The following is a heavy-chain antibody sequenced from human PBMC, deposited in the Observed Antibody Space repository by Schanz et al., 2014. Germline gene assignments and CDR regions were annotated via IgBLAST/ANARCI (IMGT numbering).Heavy chain of an antibody. J-gene: IGHJ2*01. V-gene: IGHV3-23*01. CDR1: GFTFSSYS. CDR3: AKDAPYPFDL. CDR2: ISGDHRNT. Sequence: PGGSLRLSCTASGFTFSSYSMNWVRQAPGKGLEWVSSISGDHRNTFYADSVKGRFTISRDNSKNTLYLQMNSLRAEDTAVYDCAKDAPYPFDLWGRGTLVTVSS.